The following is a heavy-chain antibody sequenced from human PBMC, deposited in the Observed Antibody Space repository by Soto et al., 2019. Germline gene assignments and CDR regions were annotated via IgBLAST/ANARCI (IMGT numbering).Heavy chain of an antibody. J-gene: IGHJ5*02. Sequence: SETLSLTCTVSGASLHIGGYYCAWIRQNPGKGLEWIGYTYYTGVTYYNPSLGSRVNISVDTSKNQFSLELTSVTAADTAVYYCARDGSSNANWLDPWGQGLLVT. CDR1: GASLHIGGYY. V-gene: IGHV4-31*03. CDR3: ARDGSSNANWLDP. CDR2: TYYTGVT. D-gene: IGHD2-2*01.